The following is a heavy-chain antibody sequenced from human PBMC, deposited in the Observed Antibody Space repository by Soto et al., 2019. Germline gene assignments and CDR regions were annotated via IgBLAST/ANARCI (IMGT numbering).Heavy chain of an antibody. CDR1: GYTFKNYG. J-gene: IGHJ4*02. CDR2: ITTYNGNR. CDR3: AGDAQPKGVAADGASDY. Sequence: ASVKVSCKASGYTFKNYGIKWVRQAPGQGLEWVGWITTYNGNRYSAEKFQGRVTMTTDTSTSTTYMELKSLTSDDTGVYYCAGDAQPKGVAADGASDYWGQGTLVTVSS. V-gene: IGHV1-18*01. D-gene: IGHD6-19*01.